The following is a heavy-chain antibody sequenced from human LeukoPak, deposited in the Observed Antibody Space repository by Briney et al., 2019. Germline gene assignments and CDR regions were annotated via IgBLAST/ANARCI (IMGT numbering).Heavy chain of an antibody. CDR3: ARVPYYYDNNWFDP. V-gene: IGHV1-3*01. Sequence: ASVKVSCKASGYTFTTYAIHWVRQAPGQRLEWMGWINVGNANTEYSQKLQGRVTITRDTSASTAYMELSTLRSEDTAVYYCARVPYYYDNNWFDPWGQGTLVTVSS. J-gene: IGHJ5*02. D-gene: IGHD3-22*01. CDR2: INVGNANT. CDR1: GYTFTTYA.